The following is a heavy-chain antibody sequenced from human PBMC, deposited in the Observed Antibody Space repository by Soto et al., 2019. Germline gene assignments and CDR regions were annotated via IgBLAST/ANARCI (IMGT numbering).Heavy chain of an antibody. CDR2: INPSGGST. V-gene: IGHV1-46*01. J-gene: IGHJ3*02. D-gene: IGHD3-22*01. Sequence: VASVKVSCKASGYTFTIYYIHWVRQAPGQGLEWMGTINPSGGSTSYAQKFQGRVTMIRDTTTTTVYMELSSLRSEDTAVYYCARDRDYYESSGFYGGFDIWGQGTMVTVSS. CDR1: GYTFTIYY. CDR3: ARDRDYYESSGFYGGFDI.